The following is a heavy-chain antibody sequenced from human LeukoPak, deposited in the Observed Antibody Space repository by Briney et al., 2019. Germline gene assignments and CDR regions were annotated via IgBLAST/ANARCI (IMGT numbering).Heavy chain of an antibody. D-gene: IGHD3-16*02. J-gene: IGHJ4*02. Sequence: ASVKVSCKASGYAFTTYGISWVRQAPGQGLEWLGWISAHNGNTDYAQKVQDRDSLTTDTSTIKAYMELRSLKSGDTAMYYCARDRGDWGSYLYYVYWGQGTLVTVSS. CDR1: GYAFTTYG. V-gene: IGHV1-18*01. CDR3: ARDRGDWGSYLYYVY. CDR2: ISAHNGNT.